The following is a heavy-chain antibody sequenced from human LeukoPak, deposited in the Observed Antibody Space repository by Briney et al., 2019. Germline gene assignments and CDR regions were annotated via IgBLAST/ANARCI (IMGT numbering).Heavy chain of an antibody. CDR1: GGPISSSSYY. V-gene: IGHV4-39*01. J-gene: IGHJ6*03. CDR3: ARHVHGSGNYYMDV. Sequence: PSETLSLTYTVSGGPISSSSYYWGWIRQPPGKGLEWIAKIYYSGSTYYNPSLKSRATISVDTSKNQFSLKLTSVTAADTAVYYCARHVHGSGNYYMDVWGKGTTVTVSS. D-gene: IGHD3-10*01. CDR2: IYYSGST.